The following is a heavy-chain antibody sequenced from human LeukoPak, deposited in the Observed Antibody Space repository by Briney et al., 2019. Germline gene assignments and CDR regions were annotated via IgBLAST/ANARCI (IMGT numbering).Heavy chain of an antibody. V-gene: IGHV3-23*01. CDR3: AKRRYDTSSLDWFDP. J-gene: IGHJ5*02. D-gene: IGHD6-13*01. Sequence: GGTLRLSCAASGFTFSSHGMSWVRQAPGKGLEWVSTISATGANTYYADSVKGRFTISRDNSKSTLYLQMNSLRVEDAAVYYCAKRRYDTSSLDWFDPWGQGTLVTVSS. CDR1: GFTFSSHG. CDR2: ISATGANT.